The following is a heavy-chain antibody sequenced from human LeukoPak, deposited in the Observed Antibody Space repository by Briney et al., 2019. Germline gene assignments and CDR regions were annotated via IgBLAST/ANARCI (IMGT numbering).Heavy chain of an antibody. CDR3: AKFFSSGYDGLHFDY. D-gene: IGHD5-12*01. J-gene: IGHJ4*02. Sequence: PGGSLRLSCAASGFTFSSYAMSWVRQAPGKGLEWVSAISGSGGSTYYADSVKGRFTISRDNSKNTLYLQMNSLRAEDTAVYYCAKFFSSGYDGLHFDYWGQGTLVTVSS. CDR2: ISGSGGST. V-gene: IGHV3-23*01. CDR1: GFTFSSYA.